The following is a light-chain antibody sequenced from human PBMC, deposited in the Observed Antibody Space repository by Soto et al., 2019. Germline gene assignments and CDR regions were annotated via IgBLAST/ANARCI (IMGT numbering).Light chain of an antibody. Sequence: QSVLTQPRSVSGSPGQSVTISCTGTSSDVGGYNYVSWYQQHPGKAPKLMIYDVSKRPSGVPDRFSGSKSANTASLTISGLQAEDEADYYCCSYAASYTWVFGGGTKLTVL. J-gene: IGLJ3*02. CDR1: SSDVGGYNY. CDR3: CSYAASYTWV. V-gene: IGLV2-11*01. CDR2: DVS.